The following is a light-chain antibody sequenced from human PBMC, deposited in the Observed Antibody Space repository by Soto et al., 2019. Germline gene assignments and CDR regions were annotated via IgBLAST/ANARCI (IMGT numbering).Light chain of an antibody. CDR2: EGS. V-gene: IGLV2-23*01. CDR1: SGDVGSYNL. CDR3: CSYARSSTYV. Sequence: QSALTQPASVSGSPGQSITISCTGTSGDVGSYNLVSWYQQHPGKAPKLMIYEGSKRPSGVSNRFSGSKSGSTASLTISGLQAEDEADYYFCSYARSSTYVFGSGTKLTVL. J-gene: IGLJ1*01.